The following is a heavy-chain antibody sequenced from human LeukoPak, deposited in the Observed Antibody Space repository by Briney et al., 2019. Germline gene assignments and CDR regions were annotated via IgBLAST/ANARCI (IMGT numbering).Heavy chain of an antibody. CDR3: ARSGGRGWYHADY. Sequence: GGSLRLSCAASGFTFSSYGMQWVRQAPGKGLEWVAVIWYDGSSKYYTDSVKGRFTISRDNSKNTLYLQMNSLRAEDTGVYYCARSGGRGWYHADYWGQGTLVTVSS. V-gene: IGHV3-33*01. D-gene: IGHD6-19*01. J-gene: IGHJ4*02. CDR2: IWYDGSSK. CDR1: GFTFSSYG.